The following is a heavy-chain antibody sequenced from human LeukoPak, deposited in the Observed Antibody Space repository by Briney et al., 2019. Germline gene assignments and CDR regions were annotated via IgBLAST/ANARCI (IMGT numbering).Heavy chain of an antibody. V-gene: IGHV3-48*02. CDR2: IGSGGGPT. CDR1: GFTFSNAW. Sequence: GGSLRLSCAASGFTFSNAWMNWVRQAPGKGLEWISYIGSGGGPTHFADSVRGRFTISRDDAKNSLYLQMNSLRDEDTAVYYCARRPYSDTSGRLSDVWGQGTTVTVSS. CDR3: ARRPYSDTSGRLSDV. J-gene: IGHJ6*02. D-gene: IGHD3-22*01.